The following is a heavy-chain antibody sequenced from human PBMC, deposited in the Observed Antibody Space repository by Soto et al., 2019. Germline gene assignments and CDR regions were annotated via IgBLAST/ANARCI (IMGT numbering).Heavy chain of an antibody. CDR1: GVSVGSTYYY. CDR2: IFYSGST. D-gene: IGHD2-15*01. J-gene: IGHJ4*02. V-gene: IGHV4-61*01. CDR3: VREGCSGGTCYSGYNLGIDY. Sequence: PSETLSLTCAVSGVSVGSTYYYWTWIRQPPGKGREWSGYIFYSGSTNYNPSLKSRLTISADTSKNQFSLNLRSVTAADTAVYYCVREGCSGGTCYSGYNLGIDYWGPGILVTVSS.